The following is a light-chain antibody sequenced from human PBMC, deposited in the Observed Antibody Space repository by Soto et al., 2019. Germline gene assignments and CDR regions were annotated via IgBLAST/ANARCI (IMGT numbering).Light chain of an antibody. Sequence: ILMTQSPASLSVSPGERATLSCRASQSGSSNLAWYQQKPGQAPRLLIHSASRKGTGFPARFSGRGSGTAFTLTISSLQSEDFAVYYCQQYDNWPWTFGQGTKVDIK. CDR1: QSGSSN. CDR2: SAS. CDR3: QQYDNWPWT. V-gene: IGKV3-15*01. J-gene: IGKJ1*01.